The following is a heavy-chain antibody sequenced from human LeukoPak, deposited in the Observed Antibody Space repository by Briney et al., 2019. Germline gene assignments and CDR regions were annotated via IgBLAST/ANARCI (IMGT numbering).Heavy chain of an antibody. CDR3: TGNYYGSGSYAAFDY. CDR1: GFTFSGSA. CDR2: IRSTANGYAT. D-gene: IGHD3-10*01. J-gene: IGHJ4*02. V-gene: IGHV3-73*01. Sequence: PGGSLRLSCAASGFTFSGSAMHGVRQASGKGLEWVGRIRSTANGYATAYAASVKGRFTISRDDSKNTAYLQMDSLKPEDTAVYYCTGNYYGSGSYAAFDYWGQGTLVTVSS.